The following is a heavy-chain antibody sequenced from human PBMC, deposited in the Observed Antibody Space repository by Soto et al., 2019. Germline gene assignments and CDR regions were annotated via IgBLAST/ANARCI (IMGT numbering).Heavy chain of an antibody. CDR1: GVSVSSNSAA. Sequence: SQSLSLTCGISGVSVSSNSAAWNWIRQSPSRGLEWLGRTYYRSKWYNDYAVSVKSRITINPDTSKNQFSLQLNSVTPEDTAVYYCARVSGYSSSSYTSRFDSWGQGTLLTVSS. CDR3: ARVSGYSSSSYTSRFDS. CDR2: TYYRSKWYN. J-gene: IGHJ4*02. V-gene: IGHV6-1*01. D-gene: IGHD6-13*01.